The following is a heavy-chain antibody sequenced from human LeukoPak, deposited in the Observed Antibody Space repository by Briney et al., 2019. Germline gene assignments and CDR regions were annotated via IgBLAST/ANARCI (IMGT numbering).Heavy chain of an antibody. D-gene: IGHD3-16*01. J-gene: IGHJ1*01. Sequence: GGSLRFSCAASGFTFSSYDMSWVRQAPGKGLEWVSTISGSGGTTNFADSVKGRFTISRDNSKNTQSLQMNSLRAEDTAVYYCAKDDDWGRYKHWGQGTLVTVSS. CDR2: ISGSGGTT. CDR3: AKDDDWGRYKH. CDR1: GFTFSSYD. V-gene: IGHV3-23*01.